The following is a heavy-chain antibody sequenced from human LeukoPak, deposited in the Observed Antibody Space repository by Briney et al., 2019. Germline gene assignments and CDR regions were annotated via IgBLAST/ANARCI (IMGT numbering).Heavy chain of an antibody. Sequence: GGSLRLSCAASGFTFSSYSMNWVRQAPGKGLEWVSSISSSSSYIYYADSVKGRFTISRDNAKNSLYLQMNSLRAEDTAVYYCARDPSMIVVDDIWGQGTMVTVSS. CDR1: GFTFSSYS. D-gene: IGHD3-22*01. CDR2: ISSSSSYI. J-gene: IGHJ3*02. V-gene: IGHV3-21*01. CDR3: ARDPSMIVVDDI.